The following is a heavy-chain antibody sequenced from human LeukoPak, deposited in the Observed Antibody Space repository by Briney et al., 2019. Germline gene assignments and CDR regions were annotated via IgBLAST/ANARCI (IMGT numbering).Heavy chain of an antibody. CDR2: ISSSGSYT. V-gene: IGHV3-11*06. J-gene: IGHJ4*02. CDR1: GFTFSVYY. Sequence: PGGSLRLSCAASGFTFSVYYLSWIRQTPGKGLEWVSYISSSGSYTNYADSVKGRFTISRDNASNLLYLQMNSLRAEDTAVYYCARGGRFDFDYWGQGTLVTVSS. CDR3: ARGGRFDFDY. D-gene: IGHD3-3*01.